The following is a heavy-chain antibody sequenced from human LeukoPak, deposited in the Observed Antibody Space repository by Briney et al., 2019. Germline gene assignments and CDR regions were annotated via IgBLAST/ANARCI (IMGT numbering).Heavy chain of an antibody. CDR2: ISSSSSYI. V-gene: IGHV3-21*01. Sequence: GGSLRLSCAASGFTFSSYSMNWVRQAPGKGLEWVSSISSSSSYIYYADSMKGRFTISRDNAKNSLYLQMNSRRAEDTAVYYCARPKDGMDVWVQGTTVTVSS. CDR3: ARPKDGMDV. CDR1: GFTFSSYS. J-gene: IGHJ6*02.